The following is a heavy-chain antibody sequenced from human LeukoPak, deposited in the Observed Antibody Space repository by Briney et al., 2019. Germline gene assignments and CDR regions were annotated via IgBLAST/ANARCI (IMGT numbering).Heavy chain of an antibody. V-gene: IGHV4-34*01. CDR2: INHSGST. Sequence: SETLSLTCAVYGGSLSHYYWSWIRQPPGKGLEWIGEINHSGSTNYNPSLKSRVTISVDMSKNQFSLELTSVTAANTAVYYCARGPASGSNFAWFDPWGQGTLVTVSS. D-gene: IGHD3-10*01. J-gene: IGHJ5*02. CDR3: ARGPASGSNFAWFDP. CDR1: GGSLSHYY.